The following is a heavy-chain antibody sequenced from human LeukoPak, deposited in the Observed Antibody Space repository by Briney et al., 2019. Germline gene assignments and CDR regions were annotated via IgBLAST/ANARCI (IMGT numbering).Heavy chain of an antibody. V-gene: IGHV1-8*01. D-gene: IGHD3-22*01. Sequence: ASVKVSCKASGYTFTSYDINWVRQATGQGLEWMGWMNPNSGNTGYALKFQGRVTMTRNTSISTAYMELSSLRSEDTAVYYCARSLRYYYDSSGYYLAFDIWGQGTMVTVSS. J-gene: IGHJ3*02. CDR1: GYTFTSYD. CDR3: ARSLRYYYDSSGYYLAFDI. CDR2: MNPNSGNT.